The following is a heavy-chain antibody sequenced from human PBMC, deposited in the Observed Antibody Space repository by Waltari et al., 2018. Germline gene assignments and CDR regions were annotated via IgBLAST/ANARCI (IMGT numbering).Heavy chain of an antibody. CDR1: GGSFSGYY. CDR2: INHSGST. J-gene: IGHJ6*03. V-gene: IGHV4-34*01. D-gene: IGHD6-13*01. Sequence: QVQLQQWGAGLLKPSETLSLTCAVYGGSFSGYYWSWIRQPPGKGLEWIGEINHSGSTNYNPSLKSRVTISVDTSKNQFSLKLSSVTAADTAVYYCARGRSSTGSSWYYYYYYMDVWGKGTTVTISS. CDR3: ARGRSSTGSSWYYYYYYMDV.